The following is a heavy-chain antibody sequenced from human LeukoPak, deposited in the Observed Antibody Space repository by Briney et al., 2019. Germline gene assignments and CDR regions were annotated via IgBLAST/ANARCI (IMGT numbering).Heavy chain of an antibody. D-gene: IGHD2-2*01. Sequence: PGGSLRLSCGASGFTFSDYSMNWVRQAPGKGLAWVASITSAGGYKYYADSVKGRFTISRDNAQNSLFLQMNSLRAEDTAVYFCATSGGFVLPNAITGNWYMDVWGGGTSVTVSS. CDR2: ITSAGGYK. CDR1: GFTFSDYS. V-gene: IGHV3-21*01. J-gene: IGHJ6*03. CDR3: ATSGGFVLPNAITGNWYMDV.